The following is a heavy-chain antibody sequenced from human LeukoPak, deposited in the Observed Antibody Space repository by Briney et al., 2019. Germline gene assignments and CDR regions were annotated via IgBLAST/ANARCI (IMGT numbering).Heavy chain of an antibody. V-gene: IGHV3-23*01. Sequence: PGGSLRLSCAASGFPFSSYAMSWVRQAPGKGLEWVSAISGSGGSTYYADSVKGRFTISRDDSKNTLYLQMNSLKTEDTAVYYCTPAPLYCRGSYCHDWGQGALVTVSS. CDR1: GFPFSSYA. J-gene: IGHJ4*02. CDR2: ISGSGGST. D-gene: IGHD2-15*01. CDR3: TPAPLYCRGSYCHD.